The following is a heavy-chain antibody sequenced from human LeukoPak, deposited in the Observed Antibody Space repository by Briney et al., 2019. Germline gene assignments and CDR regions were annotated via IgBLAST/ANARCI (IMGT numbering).Heavy chain of an antibody. V-gene: IGHV3-23*01. D-gene: IGHD2-21*01. Sequence: GGSLRLSCAASGFTLSSYAMSWVRQAPGKGLEWVSAVSGSGGSTYYADSVKGRFTISRDNSKNTLYLQMNSLRAEDTAVYYCAKFLPTHIVVANYYFDYWGQGTLVTVSS. J-gene: IGHJ4*02. CDR1: GFTLSSYA. CDR2: VSGSGGST. CDR3: AKFLPTHIVVANYYFDY.